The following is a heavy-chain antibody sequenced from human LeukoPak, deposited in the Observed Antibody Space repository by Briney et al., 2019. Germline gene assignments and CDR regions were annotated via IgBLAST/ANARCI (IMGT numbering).Heavy chain of an antibody. Sequence: PSETLSLTCTVPGGSISSYYWSWIRQSPGKGLEWIGYIFYSGSTNYNPSLKSRVTISIDTSKNHFSLKLSSVTAADTAVYYCAGGFDSNPDYWGQGTLVTVSS. CDR2: IFYSGST. J-gene: IGHJ4*02. D-gene: IGHD3-16*01. V-gene: IGHV4-59*01. CDR3: AGGFDSNPDY. CDR1: GGSISSYY.